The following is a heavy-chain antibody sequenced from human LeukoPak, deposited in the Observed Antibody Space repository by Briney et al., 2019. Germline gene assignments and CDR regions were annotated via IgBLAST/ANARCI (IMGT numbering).Heavy chain of an antibody. Sequence: GGSLRLSCAASGFTFADSAMHWVRQNPEKGLNWVSGISGNSDNIAYVDSVKGRFTISRDTRKNSLYLQMDSLRPEDTALYYCVKDGGSYGSGSNSFSHWGQGTLVIVS. J-gene: IGHJ4*02. CDR1: GFTFADSA. D-gene: IGHD3-10*01. CDR2: ISGNSDNI. V-gene: IGHV3-9*01. CDR3: VKDGGSYGSGSNSFSH.